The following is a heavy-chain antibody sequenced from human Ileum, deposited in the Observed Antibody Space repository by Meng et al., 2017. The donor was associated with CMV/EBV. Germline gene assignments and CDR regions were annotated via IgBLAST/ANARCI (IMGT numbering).Heavy chain of an antibody. V-gene: IGHV3-73*01. CDR1: GFTFSGSA. J-gene: IGHJ4*01. CDR2: VRSEVNSYAT. CDR3: TRPQSYGSGSYYDL. D-gene: IGHD3-10*01. Sequence: GGSLRLSCAGSGFTFSGSAIHWVRQASGKGLEWVGRVRSEVNSYATAYAASVKGRFTVSRDDSKNTAYLQMNSLKTEDTAVYYCTRPQSYGSGSYYDLWGQGKQVNGAS.